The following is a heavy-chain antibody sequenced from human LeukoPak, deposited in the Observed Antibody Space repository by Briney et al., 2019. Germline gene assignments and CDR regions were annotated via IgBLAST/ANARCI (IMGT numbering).Heavy chain of an antibody. CDR3: ARDSDDSGAFRGDF. Sequence: GGSLRLSCAVSGFDFGDYTMDCVRHPPGKGLEWVSLISWNSGSIKYTQSVKGRSTISRDNSKNSLYKQMSRLRTEDPVLYYCARDSDDSGAFRGDFWGQGTLVTVSS. CDR1: GFDFGDYT. D-gene: IGHD3-22*01. CDR2: ISWNSGSI. J-gene: IGHJ4*02. V-gene: IGHV3-43*01.